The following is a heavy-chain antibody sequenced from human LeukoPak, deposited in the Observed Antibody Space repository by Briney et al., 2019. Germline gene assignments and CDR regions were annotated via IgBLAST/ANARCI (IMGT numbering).Heavy chain of an antibody. Sequence: PGGSLRLSCVASGFTFSNYWMSWVRQAPGEGLVRVSRINSDGSNINYVDSVKGRFTSSRDNAKNTLYLQMNCLRAEDTAVYYCAGAVGSSSAFDIWGQGTMVTVSS. CDR1: GFTFSNYW. CDR3: AGAVGSSSAFDI. D-gene: IGHD2-15*01. J-gene: IGHJ3*02. CDR2: INSDGSNI. V-gene: IGHV3-74*01.